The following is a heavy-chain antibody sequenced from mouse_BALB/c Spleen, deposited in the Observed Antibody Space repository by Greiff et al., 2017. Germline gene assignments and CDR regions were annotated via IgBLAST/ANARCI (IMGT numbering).Heavy chain of an antibody. CDR1: GFTFSSFG. CDR2: ISSGSSTI. J-gene: IGHJ3*01. D-gene: IGHD2-1*01. CDR3: ARSLYGNLAWFAY. V-gene: IGHV5-17*02. Sequence: EVQGVESGGGLVQPGGSRKLSCAASGFTFSSFGMHWVRQAPEKGLEWVAYISSGSSTIYYADTVKGRFTISRDNPKNTLFLQMTSLRSEDTAMYYCARSLYGNLAWFAYWGQGTLVTVSA.